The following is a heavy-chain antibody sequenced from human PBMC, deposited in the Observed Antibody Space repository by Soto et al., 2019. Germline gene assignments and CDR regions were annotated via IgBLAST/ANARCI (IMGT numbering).Heavy chain of an antibody. V-gene: IGHV1-69*02. CDR3: AQLWFGELWHGMDV. Sequence: QLVQSGAEVKKPGSSVKVSCKASGGYFNSYTISWVRQAPGQGPEWMGTIIPILDVAKNAQKFQGRVTISADKSASTVYMELRSLRSDDTAVYYCAQLWFGELWHGMDVWGQGTTVTVSS. CDR2: IIPILDVA. J-gene: IGHJ6*02. D-gene: IGHD3-10*01. CDR1: GGYFNSYT.